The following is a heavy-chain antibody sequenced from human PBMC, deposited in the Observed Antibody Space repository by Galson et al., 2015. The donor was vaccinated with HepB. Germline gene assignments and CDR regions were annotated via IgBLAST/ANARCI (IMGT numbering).Heavy chain of an antibody. V-gene: IGHV1-18*01. Sequence: SVKVSCKASGYSFTNYGISWVRQAPGQGLEWMGWISTYSGNTDYMHKFRGRVTMTADPSASTSYMELRSLRSDDTAIYYCARLRCSSAACYRIDWYLDLWGRGTLVTVSS. D-gene: IGHD2-2*01. CDR2: ISTYSGNT. CDR1: GYSFTNYG. J-gene: IGHJ2*01. CDR3: ARLRCSSAACYRIDWYLDL.